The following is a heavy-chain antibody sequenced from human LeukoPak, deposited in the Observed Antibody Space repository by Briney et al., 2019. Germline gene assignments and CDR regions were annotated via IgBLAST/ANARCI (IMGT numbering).Heavy chain of an antibody. CDR3: ARLPGGARGAFDI. CDR1: GGSISSGGYY. V-gene: IGHV4-31*03. J-gene: IGHJ3*02. CDR2: IYYSGST. D-gene: IGHD3-16*01. Sequence: SETLSLTCTVSGGSISSGGYYWSWIRQHPGKGLEWIGYIYYSGSTYYNPSLKSRVTISVDTSKNQFSLKLSSVTAADTAVCYCARLPGGARGAFDIWGQGTMVTVSS.